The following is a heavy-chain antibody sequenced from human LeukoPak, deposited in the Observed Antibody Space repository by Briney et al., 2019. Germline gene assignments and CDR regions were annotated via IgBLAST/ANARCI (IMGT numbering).Heavy chain of an antibody. Sequence: GGSLRLSCAASGFTFSSYEMNWVRQAPGKGLEWVTYISSSGSTIYYADSVKGRFTISRDNAKNSLYLQMNSLRAEDTAVYYCARDRNYGPPNYYYYYYMDVWGKGTTVTISS. D-gene: IGHD4-17*01. CDR2: ISSSGSTI. CDR3: ARDRNYGPPNYYYYYYMDV. V-gene: IGHV3-48*03. J-gene: IGHJ6*03. CDR1: GFTFSSYE.